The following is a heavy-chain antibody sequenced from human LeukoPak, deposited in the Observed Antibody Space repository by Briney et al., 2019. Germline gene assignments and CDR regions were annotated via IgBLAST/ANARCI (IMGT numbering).Heavy chain of an antibody. CDR3: ARDAAGIAYYYYMDV. CDR2: INPNSGGT. J-gene: IGHJ6*03. CDR1: GYTFTGYY. V-gene: IGHV1-2*06. D-gene: IGHD6-13*01. Sequence: RASVKVSCKASGYTFTGYYMHWVRQAPGQGLEWMGRINPNSGGTNYAQKFQGRVTMTRDTSISTAYMELSRLRSDDTAAYYCARDAAGIAYYYYMDVWGKGTTVTVSS.